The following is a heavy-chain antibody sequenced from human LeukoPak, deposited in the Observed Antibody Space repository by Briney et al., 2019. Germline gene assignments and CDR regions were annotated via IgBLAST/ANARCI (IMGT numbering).Heavy chain of an antibody. V-gene: IGHV3-30*02. CDR1: GLTFSSYG. CDR2: IRYDGSNK. J-gene: IGHJ4*02. CDR3: AKDWDSNWVY. D-gene: IGHD4-11*01. Sequence: PGGSLRLSCAASGLTFSSYGMHWVRQAPGKGLEWAAFIRYDGSNKYYADSVKGRFTISRDNSKNTLYLQMNSLRAEDTAVYYCAKDWDSNWVYWGQGTLVTVSS.